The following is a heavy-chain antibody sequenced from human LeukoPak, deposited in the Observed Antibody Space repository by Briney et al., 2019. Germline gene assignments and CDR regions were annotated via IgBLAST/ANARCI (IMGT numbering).Heavy chain of an antibody. CDR2: ISSNGSTI. V-gene: IGHV3-11*04. J-gene: IGHJ3*02. Sequence: GGSLRLSCAASGFTFSDYYMGWIRQAPGKGLEWVSYISSNGSTIYYADSVKGRFTISRDNAKNSLYLQMNSLRAEDTAVYYCARDPDPRYYYDSSGGAFDIWGQGTMVTVSS. CDR1: GFTFSDYY. CDR3: ARDPDPRYYYDSSGGAFDI. D-gene: IGHD3-22*01.